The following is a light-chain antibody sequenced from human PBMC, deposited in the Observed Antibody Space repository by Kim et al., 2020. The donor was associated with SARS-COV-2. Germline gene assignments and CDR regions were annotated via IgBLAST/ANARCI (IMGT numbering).Light chain of an antibody. CDR2: EDN. Sequence: NFMLTQPHSVSASPGKTVTISCTGSSGNIASNYVQWYQQRPGSAPTTLIYEDNQRLSGVPDRFSGSIDSSSNSASLTISGLKSEDEADYYCQSYDSSNVVFGGWTQLTVL. CDR1: SGNIASNY. V-gene: IGLV6-57*02. J-gene: IGLJ3*02. CDR3: QSYDSSNVV.